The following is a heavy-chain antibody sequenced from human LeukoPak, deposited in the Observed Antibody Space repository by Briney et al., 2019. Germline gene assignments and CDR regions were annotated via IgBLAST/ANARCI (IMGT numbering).Heavy chain of an antibody. CDR2: IYYSGST. V-gene: IGHV4-59*01. CDR1: GGSISSYY. CDR3: ARESRGYGSGRD. Sequence: SETLSLTCSVSGGSISSYYWSWIRQPPGKGLEWIGNIYYSGSTNYNPALKSRVTISVDMSKNQFSLKLSSVTAADTAVYYCARESRGYGSGRDWGQGTLVTVSS. J-gene: IGHJ4*02. D-gene: IGHD3-10*01.